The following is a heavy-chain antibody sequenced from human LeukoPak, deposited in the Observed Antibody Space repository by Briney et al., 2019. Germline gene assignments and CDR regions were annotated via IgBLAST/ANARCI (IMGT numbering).Heavy chain of an antibody. CDR1: GGSFSGYY. D-gene: IGHD3-10*01. J-gene: IGHJ5*02. CDR3: ARGLGPGNWFDP. Sequence: SETLSLTCAVSGGSFSGYYWSWIRQPPGKGLEWIGSIYYSGSTYYNPSLKSRVTILVDTSKNQFSLMLSSVTAADTAMFYCARGLGPGNWFDPWGQGTLVTVSS. CDR2: IYYSGST. V-gene: IGHV4-34*01.